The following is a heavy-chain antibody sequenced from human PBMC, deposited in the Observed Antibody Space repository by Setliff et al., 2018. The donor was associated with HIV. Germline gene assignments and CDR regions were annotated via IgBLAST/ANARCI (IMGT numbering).Heavy chain of an antibody. CDR3: ARWGSGSYERVFDY. CDR2: VKQDGTET. D-gene: IGHD1-26*01. V-gene: IGHV3-7*01. Sequence: GGSLRLSCAASGFRFRSYWMSWVRQAPGKGLESVANVKQDGTETLYVDSVKGRFTISRDNANNLVYLQMNSLRVEDTAVYFCARWGSGSYERVFDYWGQGMLVTAPQ. J-gene: IGHJ4*02. CDR1: GFRFRSYW.